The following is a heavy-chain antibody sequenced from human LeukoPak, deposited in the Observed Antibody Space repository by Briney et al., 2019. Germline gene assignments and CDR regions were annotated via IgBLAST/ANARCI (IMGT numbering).Heavy chain of an antibody. V-gene: IGHV1-8*01. J-gene: IGHJ6*03. CDR3: ARGASGYYYYYMDV. CDR1: GYTFTRYD. Sequence: ASVTVSCKASGYTFTRYDINWVRQATGQGVEWMGWMSPNSGNTGYAQKFQGRVTMTRNTSISTAYMELSSLRSEDTAVYYCARGASGYYYYYMDVWGKGTTVTVSS. D-gene: IGHD3-10*01. CDR2: MSPNSGNT.